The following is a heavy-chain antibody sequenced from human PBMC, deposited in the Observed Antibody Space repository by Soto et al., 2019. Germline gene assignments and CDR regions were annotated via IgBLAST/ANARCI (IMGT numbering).Heavy chain of an antibody. CDR1: GGSFSGYY. CDR2: ITHSGST. V-gene: IGHV4-34*01. Sequence: SETLSLTCAVYGGSFSGYYWTWIRQPPGKGLEWIGEITHSGSTNYNPSLKSRVTISVDTSKNQFSLNLNSVTAADTAVYYCVRSSVPGWSYWGQGTLVTVYS. CDR3: VRSSVPGWSY. J-gene: IGHJ4*02. D-gene: IGHD3-22*01.